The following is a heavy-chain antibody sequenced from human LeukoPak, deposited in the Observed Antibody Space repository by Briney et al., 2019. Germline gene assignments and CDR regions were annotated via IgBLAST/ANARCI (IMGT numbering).Heavy chain of an antibody. CDR2: INHSGST. CDR3: ARGSGWYGLDY. J-gene: IGHJ4*02. V-gene: IGHV4-34*01. CDR1: GGSFSGYY. Sequence: SETLSLTCAVYGGSFSGYYWSWIRQPPGKGLEWIGEINHSGSTNYNPSLKSRVTISVDTSKNQFSLKLSSVTAADTAVYYCARGSGWYGLDYWGQGTLVTVSS. D-gene: IGHD6-19*01.